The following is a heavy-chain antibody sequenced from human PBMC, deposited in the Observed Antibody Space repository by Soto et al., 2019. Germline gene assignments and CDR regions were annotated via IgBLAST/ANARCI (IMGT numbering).Heavy chain of an antibody. J-gene: IGHJ3*02. CDR3: AKEVGATGLYDAFDI. D-gene: IGHD1-26*01. Sequence: HPGGSLRLSCAASGFTFSSYGMHWVRQAPGKGLEWVAVISYDGSNKYYADSVKGRFTISRDNSKNTLYLQMNSLRAEDTAVYYCAKEVGATGLYDAFDIWGQGTMVTVSS. CDR2: ISYDGSNK. V-gene: IGHV3-30*18. CDR1: GFTFSSYG.